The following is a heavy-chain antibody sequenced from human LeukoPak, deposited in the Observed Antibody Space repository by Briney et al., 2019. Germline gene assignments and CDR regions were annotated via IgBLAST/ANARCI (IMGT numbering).Heavy chain of an antibody. J-gene: IGHJ6*03. CDR1: GGSISSSSYY. V-gene: IGHV4-39*01. Sequence: PSETLSLTCTVSGGSISSSSYYWGWLRQPPGKGLEWIGSIYYSGSTYYNPSLKSRVTISVDTSKNQFSLKLSSVTAADTAVYYCARQGDGYNTYYYYYYMDVWGKGTTVTVSS. CDR2: IYYSGST. CDR3: ARQGDGYNTYYYYYYMDV. D-gene: IGHD5-24*01.